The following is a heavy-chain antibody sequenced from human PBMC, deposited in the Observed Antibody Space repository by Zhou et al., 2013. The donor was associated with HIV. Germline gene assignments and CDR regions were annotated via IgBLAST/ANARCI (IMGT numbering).Heavy chain of an antibody. V-gene: IGHV1-69*11. CDR2: IIPILGTT. Sequence: QVQLVQSGAEVKEPGSSVKVSCKASGDTFNSYTISWVRQAPGQGLEWMGRIIPILGTTKYEQKFQGRGTITADASTNTVYMELNNLRSEDTAMYYCARLTTITQHIWGQGTLVTVSS. D-gene: IGHD1-20*01. CDR1: GDTFNSYT. CDR3: ARLTTITQHI. J-gene: IGHJ3*02.